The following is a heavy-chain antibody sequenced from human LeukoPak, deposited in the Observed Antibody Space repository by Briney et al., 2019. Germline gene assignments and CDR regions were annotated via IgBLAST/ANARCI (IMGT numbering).Heavy chain of an antibody. J-gene: IGHJ6*02. CDR1: GFTFSSYS. V-gene: IGHV3-23*01. CDR2: ISASGGST. Sequence: GGSLRLSCAASGFTFSSYSMSWVRQAPGKGLEWVSVISASGGSTYYADSVKGRFTISRDNPKNTLYLQMNSLRAEDTAVYYCTTDSPDIVVVPAATWPYGMDVWGQGTTVTVSS. CDR3: TTDSPDIVVVPAATWPYGMDV. D-gene: IGHD2-2*01.